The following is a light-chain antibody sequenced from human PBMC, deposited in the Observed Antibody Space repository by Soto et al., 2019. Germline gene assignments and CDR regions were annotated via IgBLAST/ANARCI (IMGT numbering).Light chain of an antibody. CDR1: QIVGSTY. Sequence: EIVLTQSPGTLSLSPGERATLSCRASQIVGSTYLVWYQQKPGQAPRLLIYGASSRATGIPDWFSGSGSGTDFTLTISRLQPEDFAVYYCQQSGSSPTFGGGTKVDIK. J-gene: IGKJ4*01. V-gene: IGKV3-20*01. CDR3: QQSGSSPT. CDR2: GAS.